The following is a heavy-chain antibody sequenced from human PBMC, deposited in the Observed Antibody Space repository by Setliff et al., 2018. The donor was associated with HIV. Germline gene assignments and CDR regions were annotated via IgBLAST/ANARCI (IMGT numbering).Heavy chain of an antibody. D-gene: IGHD2-21*02. V-gene: IGHV1-69*10. Sequence: SVKVSCKASGGTFTTYGISWVRQAPGQGLEWMGGIIPSLGIANNAQKFQDRVTITADKSTNTAYMELKDLRSEDTAMYYCARHVSSCGGGDCYPEPYYYYYYMDVWGKGTTVTVSS. CDR2: IIPSLGIA. J-gene: IGHJ6*03. CDR1: GGTFTTYG. CDR3: ARHVSSCGGGDCYPEPYYYYYYMDV.